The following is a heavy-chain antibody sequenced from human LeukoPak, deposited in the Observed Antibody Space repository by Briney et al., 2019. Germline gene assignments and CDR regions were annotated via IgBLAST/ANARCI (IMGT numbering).Heavy chain of an antibody. D-gene: IGHD4-17*01. CDR1: GGSISSGSYY. Sequence: PSQTLSLTCTVSGGSISSGSYYWSWIRQPAGKGLEWIGRIYYSGSTNYNPSLKSRVTISVDTSKNQFSPKLSSVTAADTAVYYCARAVSTVTDFDYWGQGTLVTVSS. J-gene: IGHJ4*02. V-gene: IGHV4-61*02. CDR2: IYYSGST. CDR3: ARAVSTVTDFDY.